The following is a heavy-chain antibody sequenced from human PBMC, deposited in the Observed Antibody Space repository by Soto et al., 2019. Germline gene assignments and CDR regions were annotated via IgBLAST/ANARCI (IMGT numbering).Heavy chain of an antibody. V-gene: IGHV1-69*13. CDR1: GGTFSSYA. CDR2: IIPIFGTA. CDR3: ARDSRSSGHFY. Sequence: SVKVSWKASGGTFSSYAISWVRQAPGQGLEWMGGIIPIFGTANYAQKFQGRVTITADESTSTAYMEQSSLRSEDTAVYYCARDSRSSGHFYWGQGTLVTVSS. J-gene: IGHJ4*02. D-gene: IGHD6-19*01.